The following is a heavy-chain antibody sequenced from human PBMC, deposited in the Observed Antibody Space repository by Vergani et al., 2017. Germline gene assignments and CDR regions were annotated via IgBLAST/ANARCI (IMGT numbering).Heavy chain of an antibody. D-gene: IGHD2-21*01. V-gene: IGHV7-4-1*02. CDR2: INTNTGNP. CDR3: TRHVPCGDGACLHFDH. Sequence: QVQLVQSGSELKKPGASVKVSCKASGYTFTDYLMNWVRQAPGQGLEWMGWINTNTGNPTYAQGFTGRFAFSLDTSVSTAYLQISSLKAEDTAIYYCTRHVPCGDGACLHFDHWGQGTQVTVSS. J-gene: IGHJ4*02. CDR1: GYTFTDYL.